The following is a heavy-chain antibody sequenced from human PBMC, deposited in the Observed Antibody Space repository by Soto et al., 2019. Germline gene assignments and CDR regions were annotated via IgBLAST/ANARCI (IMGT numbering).Heavy chain of an antibody. D-gene: IGHD6-13*01. V-gene: IGHV1-69*12. CDR2: IIPILGTT. J-gene: IGHJ1*01. Sequence: QVQLVQSGAEVRKPGSSVKVSCKASGGTFSSYAFSWVRQAPGQGLEWMGDIIPILGTTNNAQKFRGRVTMTVDESTSTAYMELSSLTSEDMAVYYCARDNAAAGTLEYFQQWGQGTLVTVPS. CDR3: ARDNAAAGTLEYFQQ. CDR1: GGTFSSYA.